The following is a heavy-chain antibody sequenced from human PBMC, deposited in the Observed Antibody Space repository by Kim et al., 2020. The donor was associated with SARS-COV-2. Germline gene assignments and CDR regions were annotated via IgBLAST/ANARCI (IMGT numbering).Heavy chain of an antibody. V-gene: IGHV3-43D*03. D-gene: IGHD3-10*01. CDR3: AKAPGSYYYGSGSYLDY. J-gene: IGHJ4*02. Sequence: AKGRFHLSRDDSKNSLYLQMNSLRAEDTALYYCAKAPGSYYYGSGSYLDYWGQGTLVTVSS.